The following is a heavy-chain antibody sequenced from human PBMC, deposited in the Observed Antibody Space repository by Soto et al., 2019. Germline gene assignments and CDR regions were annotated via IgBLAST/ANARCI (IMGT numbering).Heavy chain of an antibody. CDR1: GSTFIRSY. D-gene: IGHD1-1*01. CDR3: ARSSPLLGETGTTGVDD. Sequence: QVQLVQSGAEVRKPGASLKVSCKTSGSTFIRSYIHWVRQAPGQGLEWMGWISPNNGDTHFAQRFQGRVTMTRDTSIGTAYMELSSLTSDDTAVYYCARSSPLLGETGTTGVDDWGQGTLVTVSS. V-gene: IGHV1-2*02. J-gene: IGHJ4*02. CDR2: ISPNNGDT.